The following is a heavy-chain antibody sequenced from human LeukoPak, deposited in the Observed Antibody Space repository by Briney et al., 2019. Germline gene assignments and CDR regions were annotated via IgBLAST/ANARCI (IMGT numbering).Heavy chain of an antibody. CDR1: GFTFSSYA. V-gene: IGHV3-23*01. J-gene: IGHJ4*02. D-gene: IGHD3-10*01. Sequence: PGGSLRLSCAASGFTFSSYAMSWVRLAPGKGLKWVSSISGGDGSTYYANSVKGRFTISRDNSKNTAYLQMDSLKTEDTAVYYCTGNYYGSGSYADFDYWGQGTLVTVSS. CDR3: TGNYYGSGSYADFDY. CDR2: ISGGDGST.